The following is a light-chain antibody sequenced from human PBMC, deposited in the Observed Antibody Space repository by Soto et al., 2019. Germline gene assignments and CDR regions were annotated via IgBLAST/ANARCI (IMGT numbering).Light chain of an antibody. CDR2: GAS. V-gene: IGKV3-15*01. CDR1: QSVSSS. J-gene: IGKJ3*01. Sequence: EIVVTQSPATLSVSPGEWATLSCRASQSVSSSLAWYQQKPGQAPRLLIYGASTRATGIPARFSGSGSGTEFTLTISSLQSEDFAVYYCQQYTNWPFTFGPGTKVDI. CDR3: QQYTNWPFT.